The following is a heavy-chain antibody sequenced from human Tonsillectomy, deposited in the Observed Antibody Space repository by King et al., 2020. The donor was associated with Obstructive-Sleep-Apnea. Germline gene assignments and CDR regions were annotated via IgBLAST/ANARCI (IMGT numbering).Heavy chain of an antibody. D-gene: IGHD3-10*01. J-gene: IGHJ4*02. Sequence: EEWGGGLVRASQTLSLTCTVSGVSVSSGSHEWSWIRQPPGKGLEWMGYIYYSGSTNYNPSLKSRVTMSVDMSKHQLSLKLSSVSAADTAVYYCARTSGSFPPYYFDYWGQGTLATVSS. CDR2: IYYSGST. CDR3: ARTSGSFPPYYFDY. CDR1: GVSVSSGSHE. V-gene: IGHV4-61*01.